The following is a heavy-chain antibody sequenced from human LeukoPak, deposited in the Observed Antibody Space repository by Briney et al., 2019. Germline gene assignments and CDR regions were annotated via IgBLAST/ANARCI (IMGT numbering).Heavy chain of an antibody. CDR1: GFSFNTFD. V-gene: IGHV3-23*01. CDR3: VKGGWLDD. Sequence: SLRLTCAASGFSFNTFDMSWVRQAPGRGLEWVSFISGSDGSTQYANSVKGRVTISRYNFNNLLYLDMHSLRGDDTAIYYCVKGGWLDDYGQGTLVTVSS. J-gene: IGHJ4*02. CDR2: ISGSDGST. D-gene: IGHD2-15*01.